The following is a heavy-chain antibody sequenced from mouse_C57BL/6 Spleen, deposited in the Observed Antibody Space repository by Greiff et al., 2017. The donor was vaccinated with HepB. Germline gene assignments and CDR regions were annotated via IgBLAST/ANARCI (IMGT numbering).Heavy chain of an antibody. CDR3: ARHRKDGITTVVPNFDY. D-gene: IGHD1-1*01. CDR2: ISSGGSYT. J-gene: IGHJ2*01. CDR1: GFTFSSYG. Sequence: EVQRVESGGDLVKPGGSLKLSCAASGFTFSSYGMSWVRQTPDKRLEWVATISSGGSYTYYPDSVKGRFTISRDNAKNTLYLQMSSLKSEDTAMYYGARHRKDGITTVVPNFDYWGQGTTLTVSS. V-gene: IGHV5-6*01.